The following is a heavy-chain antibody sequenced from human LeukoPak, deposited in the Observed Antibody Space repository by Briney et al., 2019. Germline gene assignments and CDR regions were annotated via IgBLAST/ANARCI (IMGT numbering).Heavy chain of an antibody. Sequence: AGGSLSLSCVASGFTFSNYAMSWVLQAPGKGLEWVSDIHDTGASTFYAASVKGLFSISRDNSKNTLYLQLNSLRAEDTAIYHCAKDIAEGNGFDFWGQGTLVTVSS. CDR2: IHDTGAST. V-gene: IGHV3-23*01. D-gene: IGHD6-13*01. J-gene: IGHJ4*02. CDR3: AKDIAEGNGFDF. CDR1: GFTFSNYA.